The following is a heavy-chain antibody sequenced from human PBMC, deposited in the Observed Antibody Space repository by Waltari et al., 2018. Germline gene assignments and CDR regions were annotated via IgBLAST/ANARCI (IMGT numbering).Heavy chain of an antibody. CDR1: GYTFTGYY. J-gene: IGHJ4*02. CDR2: INPNSGGT. Sequence: QVQLVQSGAEVKKPGASVKVSCKASGYTFTGYYMHWVRQAPGQGLEWMGRINPNSGGTNYAQKFQGRVTMTRDTSISTAYMELSRLRSDDTAVYYCARAPLAETYYYDSSGYYLFDYWGQGTLVTVSS. D-gene: IGHD3-22*01. V-gene: IGHV1-2*06. CDR3: ARAPLAETYYYDSSGYYLFDY.